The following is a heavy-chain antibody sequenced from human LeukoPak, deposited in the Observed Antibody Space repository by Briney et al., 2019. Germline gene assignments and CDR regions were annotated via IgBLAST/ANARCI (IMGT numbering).Heavy chain of an antibody. Sequence: GGSLRLSCAASGFTFSNAWMSWVRQAPGKGLEWVGRIKSKTDGGTTDYAAPVKGRFTISRDDSKNTLYLQMNSLRVEDTAVYYCAKELSGGWSFDYWGQGALVTVPS. CDR3: AKELSGGWSFDY. J-gene: IGHJ4*02. CDR1: GFTFSNAW. D-gene: IGHD6-19*01. V-gene: IGHV3-15*01. CDR2: IKSKTDGGTT.